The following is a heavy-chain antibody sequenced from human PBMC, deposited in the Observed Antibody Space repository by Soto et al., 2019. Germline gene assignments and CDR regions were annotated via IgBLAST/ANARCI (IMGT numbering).Heavy chain of an antibody. Sequence: QVQLVESGGGVVQPGRSLRLSCAASGFTFSNYGLPWVRQAPGKGLEWVADIWYDGRSKNYVDSVKGRFTISRDNSKNKLYLEMNSLIAEDSAVYYCGRVDRYYGMDVWGQGTTVTVSS. CDR2: IWYDGRSK. V-gene: IGHV3-33*01. J-gene: IGHJ6*02. CDR1: GFTFSNYG. CDR3: GRVDRYYGMDV.